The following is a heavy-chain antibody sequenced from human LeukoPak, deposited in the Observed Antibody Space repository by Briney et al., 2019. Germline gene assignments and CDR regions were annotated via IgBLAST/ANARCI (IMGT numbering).Heavy chain of an antibody. CDR3: ARDIRHYDILTGYPDY. V-gene: IGHV3-48*03. D-gene: IGHD3-9*01. CDR1: GFTFSSYE. CDR2: ISSSGSTI. Sequence: GSLRLSCAASGFTFSSYEMNWVRQAPGKGLEWVSYISSSGSTIYYADSVKGRFTISRDNAKNSLYLQMNSLRAEDTAVYYCARDIRHYDILTGYPDYWGQGTLVTVSS. J-gene: IGHJ4*02.